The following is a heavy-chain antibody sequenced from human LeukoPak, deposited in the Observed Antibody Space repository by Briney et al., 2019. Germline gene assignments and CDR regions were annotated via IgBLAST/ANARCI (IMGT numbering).Heavy chain of an antibody. V-gene: IGHV3-49*04. J-gene: IGHJ3*02. CDR2: IRSKAYGGTA. CDR1: GFTFGDYV. Sequence: QPGGSLRLSCTAPGFTFGDYVMNWVRQAPGKGLEWVSLIRSKAYGGTAEYAASVKDRFTISRDDSKNIAYLQINSLKTEDTAMYYCTKYFDSGQSVFDIWGQGTMVTVSS. CDR3: TKYFDSGQSVFDI. D-gene: IGHD3-10*01.